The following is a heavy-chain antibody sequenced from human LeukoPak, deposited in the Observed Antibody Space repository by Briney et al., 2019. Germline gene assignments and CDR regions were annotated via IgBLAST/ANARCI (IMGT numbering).Heavy chain of an antibody. Sequence: GGSLRLSCAASGFTLSSYAMSWVRQAPGKGLEWVSSISASGGSTNYADSVKGRFTISRDNSKNTVYLQMNSLRAEDTAVYYCAKVMKGSERLTMVRGVIIKTAGLYYMDVWGQGTLVTVSS. D-gene: IGHD3-10*01. CDR1: GFTLSSYA. CDR2: ISASGGST. V-gene: IGHV3-23*01. J-gene: IGHJ4*02. CDR3: AKVMKGSERLTMVRGVIIKTAGLYYMDV.